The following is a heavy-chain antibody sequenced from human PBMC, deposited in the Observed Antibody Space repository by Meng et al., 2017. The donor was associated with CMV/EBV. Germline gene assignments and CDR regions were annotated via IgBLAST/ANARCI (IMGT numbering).Heavy chain of an antibody. CDR2: IIPIFGTA. V-gene: IGHV1-69*12. CDR3: ARVCGGSCFDY. CDR1: RGTFGSYA. J-gene: IGHJ4*02. Sequence: QDQLGQSGAEVKKPGASVKVPCEASRGTFGSYAISWVRQAPGQGLEWMGGIIPIFGTANYAQKFQGRVTITADESTSTAYMELSSLRSEDTAVYYCARVCGGSCFDYWGQGTLVTVSS. D-gene: IGHD2-15*01.